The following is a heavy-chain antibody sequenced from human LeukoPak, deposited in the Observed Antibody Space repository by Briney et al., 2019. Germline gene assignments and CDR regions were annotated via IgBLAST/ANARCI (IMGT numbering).Heavy chain of an antibody. CDR2: IYYSGST. CDR1: GGSISTYY. V-gene: IGHV4-59*01. J-gene: IGHJ4*02. D-gene: IGHD4-23*01. Sequence: SETLSLTCTVSGGSISTYYWSWIRQPPGKGLEWIGYIYYSGSTKYNPSLKSRVTLSVDMSRNHFSLKLNSVTAADTAVYYCARDYGGKFDYWGRGTLVTVSS. CDR3: ARDYGGKFDY.